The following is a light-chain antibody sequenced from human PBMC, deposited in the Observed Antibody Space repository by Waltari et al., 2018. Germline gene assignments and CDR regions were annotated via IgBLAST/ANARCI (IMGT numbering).Light chain of an antibody. Sequence: DIQMTQSPSSLSASAGDRVTITCRASEAISTKLNWYQQKPGKGPRRLIYSASSLESGVPSRFSGSGSGTDFTLTISSLQPEDFATYLCLQYNAYPWTFGQGTKVEI. CDR2: SAS. CDR1: EAISTK. J-gene: IGKJ1*01. V-gene: IGKV1-17*01. CDR3: LQYNAYPWT.